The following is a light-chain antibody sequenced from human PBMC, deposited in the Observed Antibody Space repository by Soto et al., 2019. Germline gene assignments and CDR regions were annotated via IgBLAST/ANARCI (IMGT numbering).Light chain of an antibody. CDR1: SSDIGGYNY. CDR2: EVS. V-gene: IGLV2-8*01. J-gene: IGLJ3*02. CDR3: NSYAGSNNWV. Sequence: QSALTQPPSASGSPGQSVTISCTGTSSDIGGYNYVSWYQQHPGKAPKLIISEVSKRPSGVPDRFSGSKSGNTASLTVSGLRADDEADYYCNSYAGSNNWVFGGGTKLTAL.